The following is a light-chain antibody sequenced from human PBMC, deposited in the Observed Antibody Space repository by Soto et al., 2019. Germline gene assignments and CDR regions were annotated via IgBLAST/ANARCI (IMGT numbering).Light chain of an antibody. CDR3: QQYNNGPPLT. J-gene: IGKJ4*01. CDR2: GAS. Sequence: EIVLPQSPATLSVSPGDRATLSCRASRSVSSNLAWYQQKPGQAPRLLIYGASTRATGIPARFSGRGSGTEFTLTISSLQSEDFAGDYGQQYNNGPPLTCGGGTKVEIK. V-gene: IGKV3-15*01. CDR1: RSVSSN.